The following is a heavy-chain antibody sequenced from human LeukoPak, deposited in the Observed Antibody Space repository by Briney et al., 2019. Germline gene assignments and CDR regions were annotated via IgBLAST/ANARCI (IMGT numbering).Heavy chain of an antibody. Sequence: GASVKVSCKASGYAFTGYYMHWVRQAPGQGLEWMGWINANSGGTNYAQKFQGRVTMTRDTSISTAYMELSRLRSDDTAVYYCARSHYCSSTSCSPDFDYWGQGTLVTVSS. CDR2: INANSGGT. CDR1: GYAFTGYY. J-gene: IGHJ4*02. V-gene: IGHV1-2*02. CDR3: ARSHYCSSTSCSPDFDY. D-gene: IGHD2-2*01.